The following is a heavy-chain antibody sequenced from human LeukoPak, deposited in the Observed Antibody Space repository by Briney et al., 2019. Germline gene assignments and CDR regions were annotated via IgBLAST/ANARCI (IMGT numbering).Heavy chain of an antibody. Sequence: PSETLSLTCTVSRGSISSGSYSWGWIRQPPGKGLEWIGSIYYSGSTYYNPSLKSRVTISVDTSKNQFSLNLRSVTAADTALYYCARQDYVTSYFDPWGQGTLVTVSS. D-gene: IGHD4-17*01. CDR1: RGSISSGSYS. J-gene: IGHJ5*02. V-gene: IGHV4-39*01. CDR3: ARQDYVTSYFDP. CDR2: IYYSGST.